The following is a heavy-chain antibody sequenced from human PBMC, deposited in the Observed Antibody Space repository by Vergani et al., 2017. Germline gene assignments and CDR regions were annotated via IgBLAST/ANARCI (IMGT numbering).Heavy chain of an antibody. CDR2: IYYSGST. CDR1: VGSISSYY. V-gene: IGHV4-59*01. D-gene: IGHD6-25*01. J-gene: IGHJ5*02. Sequence: QVQLQESGPGLVKPSETLSLTCTVSVGSISSYYWSWIRQPPGKGLEWIGYIYYSGSTNYNPSLKSRVTISVDTSKNQFSLKLSSVTAADTAVYYCARDAAYNWFDPWGQGTLVTVSS. CDR3: ARDAAYNWFDP.